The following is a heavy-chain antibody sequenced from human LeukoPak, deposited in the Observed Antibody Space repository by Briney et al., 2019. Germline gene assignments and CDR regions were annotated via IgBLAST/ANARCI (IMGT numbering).Heavy chain of an antibody. CDR2: MNPNSGNT. CDR1: GYTFTCYD. D-gene: IGHD3-16*01. CDR3: ARGLRGTGRNYYYYMDV. Sequence: ASVKVSCKASGYTFTCYDINWVRQATGQGLEWLGWMNPNSGNTGYAQKFQGRVTMTRNTSISTAYMERSSLRSEDTAVYYCARGLRGTGRNYYYYMDVWGKGTTVTVSS. V-gene: IGHV1-8*01. J-gene: IGHJ6*03.